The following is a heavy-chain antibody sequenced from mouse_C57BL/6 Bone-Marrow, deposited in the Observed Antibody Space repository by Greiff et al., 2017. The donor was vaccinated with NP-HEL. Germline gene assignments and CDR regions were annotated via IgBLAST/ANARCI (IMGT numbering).Heavy chain of an antibody. D-gene: IGHD2-5*01. CDR1: GYTFTSYD. V-gene: IGHV1-85*01. Sequence: QVQLKQSGPELVKPGASVKLSCKASGYTFTSYDINWVKQRPGQGLEWIGWIYPRDGSTKYNEKFKGKATLTVDTSSSTAYMELHSLTSEDSAVYFCANSNYGRVWYFDVWGTGTTVTVSS. J-gene: IGHJ1*03. CDR2: IYPRDGST. CDR3: ANSNYGRVWYFDV.